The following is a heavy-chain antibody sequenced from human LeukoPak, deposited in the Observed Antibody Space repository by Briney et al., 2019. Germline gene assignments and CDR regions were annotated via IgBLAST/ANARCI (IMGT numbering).Heavy chain of an antibody. D-gene: IGHD5-24*01. CDR3: AKAGDAWGYNSPLGGRFDY. Sequence: GGSLRLSRAASGFTFSSYAMSWVRQAPGRGLEWVSAISGSGVSTYYADSVKGRFTISRDNSKNRLYLQMNSLRAEDTAVYYCAKAGDAWGYNSPLGGRFDYWGQGTLVTVSS. CDR2: ISGSGVST. V-gene: IGHV3-23*01. J-gene: IGHJ4*02. CDR1: GFTFSSYA.